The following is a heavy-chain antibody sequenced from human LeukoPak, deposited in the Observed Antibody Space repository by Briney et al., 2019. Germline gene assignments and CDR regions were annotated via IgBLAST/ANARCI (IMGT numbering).Heavy chain of an antibody. Sequence: PGGSLRLSCGASGFTFSSYAMHWVRQAPGKGLEWVAVISYDGSNKYYADSVKGRFTISRDSSKNTLYLQMNSLRAEDTAVYYCARDRRVVVASYYFDYWGQGTLVTVSS. V-gene: IGHV3-30-3*01. CDR2: ISYDGSNK. CDR3: ARDRRVVVASYYFDY. J-gene: IGHJ4*02. D-gene: IGHD2-15*01. CDR1: GFTFSSYA.